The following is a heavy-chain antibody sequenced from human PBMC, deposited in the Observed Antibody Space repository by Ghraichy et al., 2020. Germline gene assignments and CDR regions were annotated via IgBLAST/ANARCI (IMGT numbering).Heavy chain of an antibody. D-gene: IGHD4-17*01. Sequence: GGSLRLSCAASEFTFTTYTMSWVRQAPGKGLEWVSSISSSSNYIFYADSVKGRFTISRDNAKNSLYLQMNSLRAEDTAVYFCARAPHDYGDYYGERWATFLDYWGQGTLVTVSS. CDR1: EFTFTTYT. CDR3: ARAPHDYGDYYGERWATFLDY. V-gene: IGHV3-21*01. CDR2: ISSSSNYI. J-gene: IGHJ4*02.